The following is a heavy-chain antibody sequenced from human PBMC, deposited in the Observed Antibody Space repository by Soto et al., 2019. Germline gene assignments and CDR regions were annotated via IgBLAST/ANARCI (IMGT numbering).Heavy chain of an antibody. Sequence: PGGSLRLSCAASGFTFSDYYMSWIRQAPGKGLEWVSYISSSGSTIYYADSVKGRFTISRDNAKNSLYLQMNSLRAEDTAVYYCASIPHLWSGYYFYYYMDVWGKGTTVTVSS. V-gene: IGHV3-11*01. CDR2: ISSSGSTI. J-gene: IGHJ6*03. CDR1: GFTFSDYY. CDR3: ASIPHLWSGYYFYYYMDV. D-gene: IGHD3-3*01.